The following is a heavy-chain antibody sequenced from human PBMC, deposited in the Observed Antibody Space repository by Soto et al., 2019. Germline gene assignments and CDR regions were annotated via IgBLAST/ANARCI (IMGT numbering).Heavy chain of an antibody. V-gene: IGHV3-33*01. CDR3: ARDGHGGSSSLGY. CDR1: GFTFSSYG. D-gene: IGHD6-13*01. CDR2: IWYDGSNK. Sequence: QVQLVESGGGVVQPGRSLRLSCAASGFTFSSYGMHWVRQAPGKGLEWVAVIWYDGSNKYYADSVKGRFTISRDNSKNTLYLQMNSLRAEDTAVYYYARDGHGGSSSLGYWGQGTLVTVSS. J-gene: IGHJ4*02.